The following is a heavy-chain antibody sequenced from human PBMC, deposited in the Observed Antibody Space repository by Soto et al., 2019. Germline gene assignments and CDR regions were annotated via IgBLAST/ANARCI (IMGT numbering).Heavy chain of an antibody. Sequence: GGSLRLSCAASGFTFSNAWMSWVRQAPGKGLEWVGRIKSKTDGGTTDYAAPVKGRFTISRDDSKNTLYLQMNILKTEDTAVYYCTTAYYDFWSGYYDAFDIWGQGTMVTVSS. J-gene: IGHJ3*02. D-gene: IGHD3-3*01. V-gene: IGHV3-15*01. CDR1: GFTFSNAW. CDR3: TTAYYDFWSGYYDAFDI. CDR2: IKSKTDGGTT.